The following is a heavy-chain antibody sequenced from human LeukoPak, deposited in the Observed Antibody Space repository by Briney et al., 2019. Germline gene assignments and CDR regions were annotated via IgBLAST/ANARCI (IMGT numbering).Heavy chain of an antibody. V-gene: IGHV3-21*01. CDR2: ISSSSSYI. CDR1: GFTFSSYS. Sequence: GGSLRLSCAASGFTFSSYSMNWVRQAPGKGLEWVSSISSSSSYIYYADSVKGRFTISRDNAKNSLYLQMNSLRAEDTAVYYCARGLHGGRYLSFPYWGQGTLVTVSS. D-gene: IGHD1-26*01. CDR3: ARGLHGGRYLSFPY. J-gene: IGHJ4*02.